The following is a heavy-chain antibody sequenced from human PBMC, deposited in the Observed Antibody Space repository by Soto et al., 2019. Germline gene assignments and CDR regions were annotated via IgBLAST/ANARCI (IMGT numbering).Heavy chain of an antibody. CDR3: ARALVLPYNFDS. V-gene: IGHV3-7*01. CDR2: IKHDGGET. Sequence: GGSLRLSCTVSGFNFRDFAMSWVRQAPGKGLEWVANIKHDGGETSYVVSVKGRFTISRDNAKNSLYLQMKSLRAEDTAVFYCARALVLPYNFDSWGQGTLVTVSS. CDR1: GFNFRDFA. J-gene: IGHJ4*02. D-gene: IGHD6-6*01.